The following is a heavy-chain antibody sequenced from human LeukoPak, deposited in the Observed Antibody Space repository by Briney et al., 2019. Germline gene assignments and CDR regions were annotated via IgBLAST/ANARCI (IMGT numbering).Heavy chain of an antibody. V-gene: IGHV4-59*01. CDR1: GGPISSYY. Sequence: SETLSLICTVSGGPISSYYWSWIRQPPGKGLEWIGYIYYSGSTNYNPSLKSRVTISVDTSKNQFSLKLSSVTAADTAVYYCARVSRLGDAFDIWGQGTMVTVSS. D-gene: IGHD3-16*01. CDR2: IYYSGST. J-gene: IGHJ3*02. CDR3: ARVSRLGDAFDI.